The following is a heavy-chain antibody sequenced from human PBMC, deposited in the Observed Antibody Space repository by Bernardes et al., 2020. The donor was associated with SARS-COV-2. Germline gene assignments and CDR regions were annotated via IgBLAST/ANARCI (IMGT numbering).Heavy chain of an antibody. V-gene: IGHV3-23*01. Sequence: GGSLRLSCAASGFTFSSYAMTWVRPAPGKGLEWVSTISGSGGSTYYADSVKGRFTISRDNSKNTLYLQMNSLRAEDTAVFYCAGYGSGSYKWFDPWGQGTLVTVSS. J-gene: IGHJ5*02. CDR3: AGYGSGSYKWFDP. CDR1: GFTFSSYA. D-gene: IGHD3-10*01. CDR2: ISGSGGST.